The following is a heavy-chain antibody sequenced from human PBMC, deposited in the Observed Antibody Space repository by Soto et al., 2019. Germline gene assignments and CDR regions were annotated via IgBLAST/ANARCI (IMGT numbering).Heavy chain of an antibody. J-gene: IGHJ5*02. CDR2: INAGNGNT. D-gene: IGHD6-19*01. CDR1: GYTFTSYA. Sequence: ASVKVSCKASGYTFTSYAMHWVRQAPGQRLEWMGWINAGNGNTKYSQKFQGRVTITRDTSASTAYMELSSLRSEDTAVYYCARALSGWYWFDPWSQGTLVTVSS. CDR3: ARALSGWYWFDP. V-gene: IGHV1-3*01.